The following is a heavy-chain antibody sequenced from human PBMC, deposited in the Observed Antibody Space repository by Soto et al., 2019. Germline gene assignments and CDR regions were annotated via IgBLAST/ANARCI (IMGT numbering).Heavy chain of an antibody. CDR1: GFTFGDYA. V-gene: IGHV3-49*05. CDR2: IRSKAYGGTT. J-gene: IGHJ4*02. CDR3: TRDRLQNSPGTTLY. Sequence: EVQLVESGGGLVKPGRSLRLSCTASGFTFGDYAMSWFRQAPGKGLEWVGFIRSKAYGGTTEYAASVKGRFTISRDDSKSIAYLQMNSLKTEDTAVYYCTRDRLQNSPGTTLYWGQGTLVTVSS. D-gene: IGHD1-7*01.